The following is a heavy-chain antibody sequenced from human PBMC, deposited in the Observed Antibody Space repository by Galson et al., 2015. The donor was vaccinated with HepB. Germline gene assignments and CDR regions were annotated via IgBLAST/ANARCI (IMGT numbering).Heavy chain of an antibody. CDR1: GDSVITYH. Sequence: ETLSLTCTVSGDSVITYHWSWIRQPPGKGLEWIGYIYHSGSTEYSPSLKRRVTISRDTSKNQFSLKLSSLTAADTAVYYCARVGYCSGGNCYSFYAFDIWGQGTMVTVSS. D-gene: IGHD2-15*01. CDR3: ARVGYCSGGNCYSFYAFDI. CDR2: IYHSGST. J-gene: IGHJ3*02. V-gene: IGHV4-59*02.